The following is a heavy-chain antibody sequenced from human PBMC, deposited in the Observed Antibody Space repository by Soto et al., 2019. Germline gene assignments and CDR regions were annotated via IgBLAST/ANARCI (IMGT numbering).Heavy chain of an antibody. V-gene: IGHV3-23*01. CDR3: AACIAVAGTWNY. Sequence: EVQLLESGGCLVQPGGSLRLSCAASGFTFSSYAMTWVRQAPGGGLEWLSAIGGGGTNTYYVDSVRGRLTISRDNSKNTLYLQMNSMRDEDTAVYYCAACIAVAGTWNYWGQGTLVTVSS. D-gene: IGHD6-13*01. CDR1: GFTFSSYA. J-gene: IGHJ4*02. CDR2: IGGGGTNT.